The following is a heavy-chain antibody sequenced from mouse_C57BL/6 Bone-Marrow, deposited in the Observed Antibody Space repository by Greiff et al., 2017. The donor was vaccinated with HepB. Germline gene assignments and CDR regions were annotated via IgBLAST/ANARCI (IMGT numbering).Heavy chain of an antibody. D-gene: IGHD2-4*01. CDR1: GYAFTNYL. CDR2: INPGSGGT. J-gene: IGHJ3*01. V-gene: IGHV1-54*01. Sequence: VKLQQSGAELVRPGTSVKVSCKASGYAFTNYLIEWVKQRPGQGLEWIGVINPGSGGTNYNEKFKGKATLTADKSSSTAYMQLSSLTSEDSAVYFCAREYDYDFAYWGQGTLVTVSA. CDR3: AREYDYDFAY.